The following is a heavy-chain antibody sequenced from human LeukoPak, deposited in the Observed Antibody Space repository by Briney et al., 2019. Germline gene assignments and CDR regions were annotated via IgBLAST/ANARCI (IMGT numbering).Heavy chain of an antibody. CDR3: ARDRAVRYFDY. J-gene: IGHJ4*02. CDR1: GFTFSNYG. CDR2: IWYDGTKK. Sequence: PGRSLRLSCAASGFTFSNYGMHWVRQAPGKGREWVAVIWYDGTKKYYADSVKGRLTISRDNSKNTLYLEMNSLRAEDTAVYYCARDRAVRYFDYWGQGTLVTVSS. D-gene: IGHD3-16*02. V-gene: IGHV3-33*01.